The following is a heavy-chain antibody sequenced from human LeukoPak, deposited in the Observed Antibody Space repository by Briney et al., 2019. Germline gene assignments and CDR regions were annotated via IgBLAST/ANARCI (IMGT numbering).Heavy chain of an antibody. CDR2: ISASGSSI. V-gene: IGHV3-48*03. Sequence: GGSLRLSCAASGFTFSSYEMNWVRQAPGKGLEWVSYISASGSSIYYADSVKGRFTISRDNAKNSLYLQMNSLRAEDTAVYYCARDRGTTMVRSFDVWGQGTMVTVSS. D-gene: IGHD4/OR15-4a*01. J-gene: IGHJ3*01. CDR3: ARDRGTTMVRSFDV. CDR1: GFTFSSYE.